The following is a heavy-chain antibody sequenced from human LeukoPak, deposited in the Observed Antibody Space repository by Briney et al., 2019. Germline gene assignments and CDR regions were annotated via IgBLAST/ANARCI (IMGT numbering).Heavy chain of an antibody. Sequence: ASVKVSCKASGYTFTGYYMHWVRQAPGQGLEWMGWINPNSGGTNYAQKFQGRVTMTRDTSISTAYMELSRLRSDDTAVYYCARDQFKDYDILTGYDYWGQGTLVTVSS. D-gene: IGHD3-9*01. CDR3: ARDQFKDYDILTGYDY. CDR1: GYTFTGYY. J-gene: IGHJ4*02. V-gene: IGHV1-2*02. CDR2: INPNSGGT.